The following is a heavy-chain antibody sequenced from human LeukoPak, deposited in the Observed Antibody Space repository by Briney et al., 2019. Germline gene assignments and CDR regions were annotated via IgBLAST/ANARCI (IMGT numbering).Heavy chain of an antibody. V-gene: IGHV3-66*01. CDR2: IYSGGST. D-gene: IGHD1-20*01. J-gene: IGHJ4*02. CDR3: ANEGGLTGTTSLDY. Sequence: GGSLRLSCAASGFTVSSNYMSWVRQAPGKGLEWVSVIYSGGSTYYADSVKGRFTISRDNSKNTLYLQMNSLRAEDTAVYYCANEGGLTGTTSLDYWGQGTLVTVSS. CDR1: GFTVSSNY.